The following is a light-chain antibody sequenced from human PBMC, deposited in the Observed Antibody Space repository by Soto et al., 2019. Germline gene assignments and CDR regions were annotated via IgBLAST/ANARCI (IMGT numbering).Light chain of an antibody. CDR3: QQYGDYNSPRYS. CDR2: ATS. V-gene: IGKV3-20*01. Sequence: DIVLTQSPGTLSLSPGDRVTLSCRASQSVSTNYFSWYQQKPGQAPRLLIYATSSSAVGIPDRFNGSGSGTALTLTINTLETEDFAMYYCQQYGDYNSPRYSFGQGTRLEI. J-gene: IGKJ2*03. CDR1: QSVSTNY.